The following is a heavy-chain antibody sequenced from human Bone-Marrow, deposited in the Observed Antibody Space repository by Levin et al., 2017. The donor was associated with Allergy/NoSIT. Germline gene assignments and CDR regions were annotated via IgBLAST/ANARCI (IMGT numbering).Heavy chain of an antibody. D-gene: IGHD2-2*02. J-gene: IGHJ6*02. CDR3: ARAKYCSSTSCYNYYYYGMDV. CDR1: GYTFTSYG. Sequence: RASVKVSCKASGYTFTSYGISWVRQAPGQGLEWMGWISAYNGNTNYAQKLQGRVTMTTDTSTSTAYMELRSLRSDDTAVYYCARAKYCSSTSCYNYYYYGMDVWGQGTTVTVSS. CDR2: ISAYNGNT. V-gene: IGHV1-18*01.